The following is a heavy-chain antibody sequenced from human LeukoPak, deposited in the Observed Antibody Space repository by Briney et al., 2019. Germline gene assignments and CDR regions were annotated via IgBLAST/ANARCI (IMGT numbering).Heavy chain of an antibody. J-gene: IGHJ4*02. D-gene: IGHD3-22*01. V-gene: IGHV3-23*01. CDR2: VSGSGSST. CDR3: AKDTIDSYDNSGYYRG. CDR1: GFTFSSYA. Sequence: PGGSLRLSCAASGFTFSSYAMSWVRQAPGKGLEWVSGVSGSGSSTYYADSVKGRFTVSRDNSKDTLYLQMNSLRAEDTAVYYCAKDTIDSYDNSGYYRGWGQGTLVTVSS.